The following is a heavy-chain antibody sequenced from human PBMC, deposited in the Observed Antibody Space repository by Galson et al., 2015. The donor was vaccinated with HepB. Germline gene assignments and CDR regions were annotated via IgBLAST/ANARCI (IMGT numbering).Heavy chain of an antibody. CDR1: GFTFSNYC. Sequence: SLRLSCAASGFTFSNYCMNWVRQAPGKGLEWVSSISSSSSYIYYADSVKGRFTISRYNTKNSLYLQMNSLRAEVTAVYYCARDDEGDDEGYSAMDVWGQGTTVTVSS. CDR3: ARDDEGDDEGYSAMDV. D-gene: IGHD2-15*01. V-gene: IGHV3-21*01. J-gene: IGHJ6*02. CDR2: ISSSSSYI.